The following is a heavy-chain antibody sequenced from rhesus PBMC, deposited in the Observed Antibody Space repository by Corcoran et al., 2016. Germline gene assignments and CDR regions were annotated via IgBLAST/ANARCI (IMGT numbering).Heavy chain of an antibody. CDR2: IKGNSGST. V-gene: IGHV4-80*01. CDR3: ARYVTVTTTSAFFEF. J-gene: IGHJ1*01. Sequence: QVQLQESGPGLVKPSETLSLTCAVSGGSFSSYWWSWIRQPPGKGLGGIGEIKGNSGSTNYTPSLMGRVSISKDASKNQFSMKRSSVTAADTAVYYCARYVTVTTTSAFFEFWGQGALVTVSS. D-gene: IGHD4-23*01. CDR1: GGSFSSYW.